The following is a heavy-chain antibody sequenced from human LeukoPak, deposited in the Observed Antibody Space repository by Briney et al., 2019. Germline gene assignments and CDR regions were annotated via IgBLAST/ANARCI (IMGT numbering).Heavy chain of an antibody. CDR3: SRSSGPLDF. V-gene: IGHV3-48*01. CDR1: GFTFSPYS. D-gene: IGHD6-6*01. J-gene: IGHJ4*02. Sequence: GGSLRLSYAASGFTFSPYSMNWVRQAPGKGLEWLSHIAGNGDTIYYADSVKGRFTISRENAENSLYLQMNSLRAEDTAVYYCSRSSGPLDFWGQGTLVTVSS. CDR2: IAGNGDTI.